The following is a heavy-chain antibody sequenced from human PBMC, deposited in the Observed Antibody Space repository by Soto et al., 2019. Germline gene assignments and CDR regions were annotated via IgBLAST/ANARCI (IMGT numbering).Heavy chain of an antibody. CDR1: GYTLTDLS. Sequence: ASVKVSCKVSGYTLTDLSMQWVRQAPGKGLEWMGGFDPEDGETIYAQKFQGRVTMTEDTATDTAYMELSSLRSEDTAVYYCAGAKGDYYDSSGPDFYFQHWGQGNLVTFSS. V-gene: IGHV1-24*01. CDR3: AGAKGDYYDSSGPDFYFQH. D-gene: IGHD3-22*01. J-gene: IGHJ1*01. CDR2: FDPEDGET.